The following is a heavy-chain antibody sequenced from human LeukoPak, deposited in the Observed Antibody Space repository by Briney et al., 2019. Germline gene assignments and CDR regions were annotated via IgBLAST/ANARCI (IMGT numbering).Heavy chain of an antibody. V-gene: IGHV4-59*01. Sequence: TSETLSLTCAVSGGSISSYYWSWLRQPPGKGLEWIGYVYDSGSTNYNPSFKSRVTISIDTSKNQFSLKLSSVTAADTAVYYCARDGGTGEFDYWGQGTLVTVSS. CDR3: ARDGGTGEFDY. CDR2: VYDSGST. D-gene: IGHD7-27*01. CDR1: GGSISSYY. J-gene: IGHJ4*02.